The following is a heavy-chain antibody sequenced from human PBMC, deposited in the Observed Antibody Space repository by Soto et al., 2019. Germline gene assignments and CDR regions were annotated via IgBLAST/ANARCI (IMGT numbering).Heavy chain of an antibody. V-gene: IGHV4-34*01. CDR3: ARSGERYDFWSGYYQDNWFDP. J-gene: IGHJ5*02. CDR1: GGSFSGYY. Sequence: SETLSLTCAVYGGSFSGYYWSWIRQPPGKGLEWIGEINHSGSTNYNPSLKSRVTVSVDTSKNQFSLKLSSVTAADTAVYYCARSGERYDFWSGYYQDNWFDPWGQGTLVTVSS. D-gene: IGHD3-3*01. CDR2: INHSGST.